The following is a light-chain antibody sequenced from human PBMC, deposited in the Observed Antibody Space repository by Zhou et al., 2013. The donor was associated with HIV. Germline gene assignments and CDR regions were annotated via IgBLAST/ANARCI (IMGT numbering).Light chain of an antibody. V-gene: IGKV1-39*01. J-gene: IGKJ2*03. CDR3: QQSYSTPYS. Sequence: IQLTQSPSSLSASVGERVTITCRASQTISNYLNWYQQKPGKAPELLIYAASTLQSGVPSRFSGSGSGTDFTLTISSLQPEDFATYYCQQSYSTPYSFGQGTKLEIK. CDR1: QTISNY. CDR2: AAS.